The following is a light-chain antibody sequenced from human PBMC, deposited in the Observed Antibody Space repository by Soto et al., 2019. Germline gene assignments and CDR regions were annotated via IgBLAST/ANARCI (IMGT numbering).Light chain of an antibody. CDR3: SSYTASTTYV. CDR1: ISDIGGHNF. J-gene: IGLJ1*01. Sequence: QSVLTQPASVSGSPGQSITISCTGTISDIGGHNFVSWYQQYPGKAPKLIMYEVSARPSGVSDRLPGSRSGNTASLTISGLQAEDEADYYCSSYTASTTYVFGTGTKVTVL. V-gene: IGLV2-14*01. CDR2: EVS.